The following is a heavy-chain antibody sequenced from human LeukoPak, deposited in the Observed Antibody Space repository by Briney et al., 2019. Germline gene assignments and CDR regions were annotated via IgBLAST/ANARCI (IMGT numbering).Heavy chain of an antibody. CDR3: ARLITGTTTAFDI. Sequence: SETLSLTCSVSGGSISGYYWTWIRQPAWKGLEWIGRVYTSGSTHYNPSLKTPLTMSVDMAKNQFSLKLSSVTAADTAVYYCARLITGTTTAFDIWGQGTMVTVSS. CDR2: VYTSGST. D-gene: IGHD1-7*01. J-gene: IGHJ3*02. CDR1: GGSISGYY. V-gene: IGHV4-4*07.